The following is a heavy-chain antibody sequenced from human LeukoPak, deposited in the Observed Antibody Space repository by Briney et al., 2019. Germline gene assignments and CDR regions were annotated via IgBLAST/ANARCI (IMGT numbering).Heavy chain of an antibody. CDR1: GYSFTSYW. V-gene: IGHV5-51*01. CDR2: IYPGDSDT. J-gene: IGHJ4*02. CDR3: ATTYYYDSSGYPNLFDY. Sequence: GESLKISCKGSGYSFTSYWIGWVRQMPGKGLEWMGIIYPGDSDTRYSPSFQGQVTISADKSISTAYLQWSSLKASDTAMYYCATTYYYDSSGYPNLFDYWGQGTLVTVSS. D-gene: IGHD3-22*01.